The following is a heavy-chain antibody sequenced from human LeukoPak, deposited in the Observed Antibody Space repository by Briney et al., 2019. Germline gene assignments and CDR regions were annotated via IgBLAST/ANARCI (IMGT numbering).Heavy chain of an antibody. CDR2: IYYNGST. Sequence: SETLPLTCTVSGGSISSSTYYWVWIRQPPGKGLEWIGSIYYNGSTYNNSSLKSRATISVDTSKNQFSLNLSSVTAADTAVYYCARSRDGYNLFDYWGQGTLVTVSS. J-gene: IGHJ4*02. CDR1: GGSISSSTYY. D-gene: IGHD5-24*01. V-gene: IGHV4-39*01. CDR3: ARSRDGYNLFDY.